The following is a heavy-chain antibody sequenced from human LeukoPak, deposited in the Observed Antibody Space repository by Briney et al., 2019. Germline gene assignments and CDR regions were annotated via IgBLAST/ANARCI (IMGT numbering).Heavy chain of an antibody. CDR2: ISGSGGST. CDR3: ARRAGGYSHPYDY. J-gene: IGHJ4*02. D-gene: IGHD4-23*01. CDR1: GFTFGSYS. Sequence: PGGSLRLSCAASGFTFGSYSMTWVRQAPGKGLEWVSSISGSGGSTYYADSVKGRFTISRDNSKNTLYLHMNSLRAEDTAVYYCARRAGGYSHPYDYWGQGTLVTVSS. V-gene: IGHV3-23*01.